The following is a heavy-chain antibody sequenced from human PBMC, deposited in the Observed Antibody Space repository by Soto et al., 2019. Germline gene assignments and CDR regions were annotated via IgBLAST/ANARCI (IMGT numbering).Heavy chain of an antibody. CDR1: GGSISSYN. V-gene: IGHV4-59*01. Sequence: QVQLQESGPGLVKPSETLSLTCTVSGGSISSYNWSWIRQPPGKGLEWIGYIYYSGSTNYNPSLKSRVTISVDTSKNQFSLKLSSVTAADTAVYYCARNGAEDFDYWGQGTLVTVSS. D-gene: IGHD1-26*01. CDR3: ARNGAEDFDY. J-gene: IGHJ4*02. CDR2: IYYSGST.